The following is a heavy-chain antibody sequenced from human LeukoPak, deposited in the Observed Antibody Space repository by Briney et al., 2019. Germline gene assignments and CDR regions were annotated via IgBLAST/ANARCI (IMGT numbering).Heavy chain of an antibody. CDR2: ISSSSSYI. CDR3: AGYCSGGSCYGRGAFDI. D-gene: IGHD2-15*01. V-gene: IGHV3-21*04. Sequence: GGSLRLSCAASGFTFSSYSMNWVRQAPGKGLEWVSSISSSSSYIYYADSVKGRFTISRDNAKNSLYLQMNSLRAEDTAVYYCAGYCSGGSCYGRGAFDIWGQGTMVTVSS. CDR1: GFTFSSYS. J-gene: IGHJ3*02.